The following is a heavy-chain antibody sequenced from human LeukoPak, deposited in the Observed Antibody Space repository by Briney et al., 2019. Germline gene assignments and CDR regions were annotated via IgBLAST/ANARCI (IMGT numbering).Heavy chain of an antibody. Sequence: WGSVKVSCKASGYTFTSYGISWVRQAPGQGLEWMGWISAYNGNTNYAQKLQGRVTMTTDTSTSTAYMELRSLRSDDTAVYYCARVGPFPSVDRIGQDYWGQGTLVTVSS. J-gene: IGHJ4*02. CDR2: ISAYNGNT. D-gene: IGHD1-14*01. CDR3: ARVGPFPSVDRIGQDY. V-gene: IGHV1-18*01. CDR1: GYTFTSYG.